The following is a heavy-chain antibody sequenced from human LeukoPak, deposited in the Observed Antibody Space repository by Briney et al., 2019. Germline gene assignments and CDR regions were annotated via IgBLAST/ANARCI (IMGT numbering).Heavy chain of an antibody. Sequence: SETLSLTCGVSGGSISSTNWWSWVRQPPGKGLEWIGFMYYSGTTTFNPSLQSRATISIDTSKNQFSLKLRSLTAADTAVYFCARVFRATVGREWFDPWGQGTLVTVSS. CDR3: ARVFRATVGREWFDP. J-gene: IGHJ5*02. CDR2: MYYSGTT. CDR1: GGSISSTNW. V-gene: IGHV4-4*02. D-gene: IGHD1-26*01.